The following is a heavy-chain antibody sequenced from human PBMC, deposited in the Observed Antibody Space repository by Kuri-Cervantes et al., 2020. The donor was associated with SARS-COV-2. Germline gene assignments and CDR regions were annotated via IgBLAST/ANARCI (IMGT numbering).Heavy chain of an antibody. Sequence: GGSLRLSCAASGFTFSSYSMNWVRQAPGKGLEWVAVISYDGSNKYYADSVKGRFTISRDNSKNTLYLQMNSLRAEDTAVYYCAREGYYDSSGQFYYFDYWGQGTLVTVSS. CDR3: AREGYYDSSGQFYYFDY. CDR2: ISYDGSNK. CDR1: GFTFSSYS. V-gene: IGHV3-30*03. D-gene: IGHD3-22*01. J-gene: IGHJ4*02.